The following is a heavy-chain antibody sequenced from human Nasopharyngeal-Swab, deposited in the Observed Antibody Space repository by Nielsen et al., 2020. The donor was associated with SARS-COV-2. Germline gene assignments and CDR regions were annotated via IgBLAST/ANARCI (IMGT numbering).Heavy chain of an antibody. D-gene: IGHD6-19*01. J-gene: IGHJ4*02. CDR3: ARDYSSVRWDYFDY. CDR2: INTGSSSI. Sequence: GESLKISCAASGFTFSSYNMNWVRQAPGKGLEWVSYINTGSSSIYYADSVKGRFTISRDSPENSLFLEMTSLRAEDTAVYYCARDYSSVRWDYFDYWGQGTLVTVSS. CDR1: GFTFSSYN. V-gene: IGHV3-48*04.